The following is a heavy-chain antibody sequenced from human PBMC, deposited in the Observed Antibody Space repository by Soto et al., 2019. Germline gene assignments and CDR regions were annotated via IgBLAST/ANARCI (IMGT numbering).Heavy chain of an antibody. V-gene: IGHV3-9*01. J-gene: IGHJ4*02. CDR1: GFTFGDYA. Sequence: GGSLRLSCAASGFTFGDYAMQWVRQAPGKGLEWVSAISWNSGSIDYADSVKGRFTISRDNAKNSLYLQMNSPRAEDTALYYCAKSHTTSGWYVTTDYWGQGTRVTVSS. D-gene: IGHD6-19*01. CDR2: ISWNSGSI. CDR3: AKSHTTSGWYVTTDY.